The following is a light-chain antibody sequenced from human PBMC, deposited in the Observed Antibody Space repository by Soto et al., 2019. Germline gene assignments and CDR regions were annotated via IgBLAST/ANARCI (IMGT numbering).Light chain of an antibody. J-gene: IGKJ4*01. V-gene: IGKV3-15*01. CDR3: QHYNELPLT. CDR1: QSVSTN. Sequence: IVMTPSPATRSLSPGERATVSCRASQSVSTNLAWYQQKPGQGPRLLIFGASTRAIGIPARFSGSGSGTDFTLTISSLQSEDLAVYYCQHYNELPLTFGGGTKVDI. CDR2: GAS.